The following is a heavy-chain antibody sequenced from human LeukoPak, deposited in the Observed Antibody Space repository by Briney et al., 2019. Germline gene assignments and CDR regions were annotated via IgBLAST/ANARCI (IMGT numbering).Heavy chain of an antibody. CDR1: GGSFSGYY. CDR2: INHSGST. CDR3: ASDPYGDYRAYFDY. D-gene: IGHD4-17*01. V-gene: IGHV4-34*01. Sequence: PSETLSLTCAVYGGSFSGYYWSWLRQPPGKVLEWIGEINHSGSTNYNPSLKSRVTISVDTSKNQFSLKLSSVTAADTAVYYCASDPYGDYRAYFDYWGQGTLVTVSS. J-gene: IGHJ4*02.